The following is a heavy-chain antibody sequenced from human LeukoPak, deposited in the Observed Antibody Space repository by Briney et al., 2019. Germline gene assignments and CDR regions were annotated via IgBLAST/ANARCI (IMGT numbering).Heavy chain of an antibody. CDR3: AKDTASLGMVRGHTAFDI. D-gene: IGHD3-10*01. J-gene: IGHJ3*02. CDR1: GFTFDDYA. V-gene: IGHV3-9*01. CDR2: ISWNSGSI. Sequence: GGSLRLSCAASGFTFDDYAMHWVRQAPGKGLEWVSGISWNSGSIGYADSVKGRFTISRDNAKNSLYLQMNSLRAEDTALYYCAKDTASLGMVRGHTAFDIWGQGTMVTVSS.